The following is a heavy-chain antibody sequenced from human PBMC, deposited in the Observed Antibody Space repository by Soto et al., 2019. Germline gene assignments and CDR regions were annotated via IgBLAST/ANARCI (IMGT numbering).Heavy chain of an antibody. CDR2: IYYSGST. J-gene: IGHJ4*02. CDR3: ARGSSGLPPRLDY. Sequence: QVQLQESGPGLVKPSETLSLNCTVSGGPISSYYWSWIRQSPGKGLEWIGYIYYSGSTNYNPSLRSRVTXSXDXXKNQFSLELSSVTASDTAVYYCARGSSGLPPRLDYWGQRTLVTVSS. V-gene: IGHV4-59*01. CDR1: GGPISSYY. D-gene: IGHD6-19*01.